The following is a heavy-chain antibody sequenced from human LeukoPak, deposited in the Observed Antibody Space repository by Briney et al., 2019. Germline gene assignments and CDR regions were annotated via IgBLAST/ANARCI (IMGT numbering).Heavy chain of an antibody. D-gene: IGHD1-1*01. CDR3: ARVGTTTGGYDC. CDR1: GGSFSGYY. V-gene: IGHV4-34*01. J-gene: IGHJ4*02. CDR2: INHSGST. Sequence: SETLSLTCAVYGGSFSGYYWSWIRQPPGKGPEWIGEINHSGSTNYNPSLKSRVTISADTSKNQFSLKLSSVTAADTAVYYCARVGTTTGGYDCWGQGTLVTVSS.